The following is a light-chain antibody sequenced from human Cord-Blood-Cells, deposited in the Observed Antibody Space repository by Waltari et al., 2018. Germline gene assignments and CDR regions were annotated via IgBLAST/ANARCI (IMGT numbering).Light chain of an antibody. CDR3: QAWDSSTVV. V-gene: IGLV3-1*01. J-gene: IGLJ2*01. CDR2: QDS. Sequence: SYELTQPPSVFVSPGQPASIPCSGDKLGDKSACWYQQKPGQSPVLVIYQDSKRPSGIPERFSGSNSGNTATLTIIGTQAMDEADYYCQAWDSSTVVFGGGTKLTVL. CDR1: KLGDKS.